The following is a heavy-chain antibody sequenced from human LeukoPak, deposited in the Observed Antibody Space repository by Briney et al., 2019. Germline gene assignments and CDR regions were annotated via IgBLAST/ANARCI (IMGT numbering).Heavy chain of an antibody. D-gene: IGHD5-18*01. Sequence: SVKASCKASGYTFTSYGISWVRQAPGQGLEWMGRIIPIFGTANYAQKFQGRVTITTDESTSTAYMELSSLRSEDTAVYYCVREAPVDTAMVTPYFDYWGQGTLVTVSS. CDR2: IIPIFGTA. CDR1: GYTFTSYG. V-gene: IGHV1-69*05. CDR3: VREAPVDTAMVTPYFDY. J-gene: IGHJ4*02.